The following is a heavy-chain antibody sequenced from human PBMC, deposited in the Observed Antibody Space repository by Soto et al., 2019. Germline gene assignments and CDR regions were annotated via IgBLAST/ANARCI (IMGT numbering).Heavy chain of an antibody. V-gene: IGHV1-3*05. Sequence: QVHLVQSGGEEKKPGASVKVSCEASGYTFTGSAIHWLRQAPGQSLEWMGGINPGNGNTRYSQKFLGRVIIISDTSANTAYLELGSRRSEDTAVYYCARAAVSPYGGLIGPFDYWGQGNLVTVSS. D-gene: IGHD3-16*02. J-gene: IGHJ4*02. CDR3: ARAAVSPYGGLIGPFDY. CDR2: INPGNGNT. CDR1: GYTFTGSA.